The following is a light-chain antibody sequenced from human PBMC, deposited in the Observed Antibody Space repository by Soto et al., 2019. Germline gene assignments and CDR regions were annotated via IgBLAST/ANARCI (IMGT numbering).Light chain of an antibody. V-gene: IGLV1-47*01. CDR1: SANIGSNY. Sequence: QSVLTQPPTASGTPGQTVTISCSGSSANIGSNYVYWYQQVPGTAPKLLIYRSDQRPSGVPDRFSGSKSGTSASLAISGLRSEDEADYYCVAWDDSLSGGVFGGGTQLTVL. J-gene: IGLJ7*01. CDR3: VAWDDSLSGGV. CDR2: RSD.